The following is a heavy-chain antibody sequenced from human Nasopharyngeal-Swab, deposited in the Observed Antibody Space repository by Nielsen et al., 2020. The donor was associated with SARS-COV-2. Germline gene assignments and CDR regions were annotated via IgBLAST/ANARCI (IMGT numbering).Heavy chain of an antibody. V-gene: IGHV1-18*01. D-gene: IGHD3-22*01. CDR3: ARDRANYFDSGGYPDY. CDR1: GYTFTSYS. Sequence: ASVKVSCKASGYTFTSYSISWVRQAPGQGLEWMGWISAHNGNTNYAHRLQGRVTMTTDTSTSTAYMELRSLRSDDTAVYYCARDRANYFDSGGYPDYWGQGTLVTVSS. CDR2: ISAHNGNT. J-gene: IGHJ4*02.